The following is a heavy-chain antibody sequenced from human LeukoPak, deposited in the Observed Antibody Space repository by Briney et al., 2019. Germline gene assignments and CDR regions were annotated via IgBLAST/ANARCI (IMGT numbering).Heavy chain of an antibody. CDR3: ARDYSSCRFDY. CDR2: ISSSSSYI. CDR1: GFTFSSYS. D-gene: IGHD6-6*01. Sequence: GGSLRLSCAASGFTFSSYSMNWVRQAPGKGLEWVSSISSSSSYIHYADSVKGRFTISRDNAKNSLYLQMNSLRAEDTAVYYCARDYSSCRFDYWGQGTLVTVSS. J-gene: IGHJ4*02. V-gene: IGHV3-21*01.